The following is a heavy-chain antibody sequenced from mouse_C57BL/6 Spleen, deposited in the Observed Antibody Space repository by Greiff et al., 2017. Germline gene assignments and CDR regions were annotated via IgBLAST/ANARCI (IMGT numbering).Heavy chain of an antibody. J-gene: IGHJ1*03. CDR3: ARSSYYGSSYWYFDV. CDR2: IHPNSGST. CDR1: GYTFTSYW. D-gene: IGHD1-1*01. Sequence: QVQLQQPGAELVKPGASVKLSCKASGYTFTSYWMHWVKQRPGQGLAWIGMIHPNSGSTNYNEKFKSKATLTVDKSSSTAYMQLSSLTSEDSAVYYCARSSYYGSSYWYFDVWGTGTTVTVSS. V-gene: IGHV1-64*01.